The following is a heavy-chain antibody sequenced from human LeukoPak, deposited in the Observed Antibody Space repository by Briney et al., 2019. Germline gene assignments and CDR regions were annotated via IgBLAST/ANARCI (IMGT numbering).Heavy chain of an antibody. J-gene: IGHJ5*02. Sequence: SQTLSLTCSVSGGSISSGGYYWSWIRQHPGKGLEWIGYIAYSGSTYYNPSLESRVTISVDTSKNQFSLKLSSVTAEDTAIYYCAKDRELLFAHCWFDLWGQGTLVTVSS. CDR1: GGSISSGGYY. CDR3: AKDRELLFAHCWFDL. D-gene: IGHD3-10*01. V-gene: IGHV4-31*03. CDR2: IAYSGST.